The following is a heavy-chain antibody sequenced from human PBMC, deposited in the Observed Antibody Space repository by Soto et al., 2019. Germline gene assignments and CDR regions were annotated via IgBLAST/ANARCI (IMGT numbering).Heavy chain of an antibody. CDR1: GGSISSGGYY. J-gene: IGHJ5*02. CDR2: IYYSGST. Sequence: ASETLSLTCTVSGGSISSGGYYWSWIRQHPGKGLEWIGYIYYSGSTYYNPSLKSRVTISVDTSKNQFSLKLSSVTAADTAVYYCARFIVVVPAAMGGNWFDPSAQRTLVTVSS. CDR3: ARFIVVVPAAMGGNWFDP. V-gene: IGHV4-31*03. D-gene: IGHD2-2*01.